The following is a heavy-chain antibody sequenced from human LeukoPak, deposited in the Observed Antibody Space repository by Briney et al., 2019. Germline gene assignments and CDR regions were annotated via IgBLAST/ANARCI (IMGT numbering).Heavy chain of an antibody. V-gene: IGHV3-74*01. CDR2: IRPDGSRT. Sequence: GGSLRLSCAASGFTFNTYWMHWVRQAPGKGLVWVSRIRPDGSRTNYADAVKGRFTISRDNAKNTVYLQMNSLRVEDTAVYYCAAGRSGSNGLWNFWGQGTLVTVSS. CDR1: GFTFNTYW. J-gene: IGHJ4*02. CDR3: AAGRSGSNGLWNF. D-gene: IGHD1-26*01.